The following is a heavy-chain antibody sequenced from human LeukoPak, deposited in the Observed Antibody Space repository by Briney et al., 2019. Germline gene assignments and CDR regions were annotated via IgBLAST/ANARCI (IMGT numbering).Heavy chain of an antibody. Sequence: GGSLRLSCAASGFTFSSYEMNWVRQAPGKGLEWVSSITSTSSYMYYADSVKGRFTISRDNAQNSLYLHMSSLRAEDTAVYYCARDPYSGGYGDDYYYYMDVWGKGTTVTISS. CDR3: ARDPYSGGYGDDYYYYMDV. D-gene: IGHD1-26*01. CDR2: ITSTSSYM. CDR1: GFTFSSYE. J-gene: IGHJ6*03. V-gene: IGHV3-21*01.